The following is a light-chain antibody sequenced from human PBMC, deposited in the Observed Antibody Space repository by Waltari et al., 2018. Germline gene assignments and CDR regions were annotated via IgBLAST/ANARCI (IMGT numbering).Light chain of an antibody. CDR3: QQYNNWPWT. CDR1: QSISSN. V-gene: IGKV3-15*01. Sequence: ELVMTQFPATLSVSPGERATLSCRASQSISSNLAWYQQKPGQAPRPLIYGASTRATGIPARFSGSGSGTEFTLTISSLQSEDFAVYYCQQYNNWPWTFGQGTKVEIK. CDR2: GAS. J-gene: IGKJ1*01.